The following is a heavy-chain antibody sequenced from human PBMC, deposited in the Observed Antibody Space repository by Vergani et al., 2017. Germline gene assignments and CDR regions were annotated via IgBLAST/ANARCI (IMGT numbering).Heavy chain of an antibody. CDR3: ARGPDFWSGYGNFDY. D-gene: IGHD3-3*01. V-gene: IGHV3-48*03. CDR2: ISSSGSTI. CDR1: GFTFSSYE. J-gene: IGHJ4*02. Sequence: EVQLVESGGGLVQPGGSLRLSCAASGFTFSSYEMNWVRQAPGKGLEWVSYISSSGSTIYYADSVKGRFTISRDNAKNSLYLQMNSLRAEDTAVYYCARGPDFWSGYGNFDYWGQGTLVTVSS.